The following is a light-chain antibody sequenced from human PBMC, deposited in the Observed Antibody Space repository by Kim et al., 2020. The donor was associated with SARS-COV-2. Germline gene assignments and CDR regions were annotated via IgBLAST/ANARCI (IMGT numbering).Light chain of an antibody. CDR3: QQYSSLYT. CDR2: DVS. CDR1: QRISSW. Sequence: GDRVTITCRASQRISSWLAWYQQKPGKAPKLLIYDVSSLERGVPSRFSGSGSGTEFTLTISSLQPDDFATYYCQQYSSLYTFGQGTKLEI. J-gene: IGKJ2*01. V-gene: IGKV1-5*01.